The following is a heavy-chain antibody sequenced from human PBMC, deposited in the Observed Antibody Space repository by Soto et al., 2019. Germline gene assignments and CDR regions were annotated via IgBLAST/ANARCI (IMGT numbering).Heavy chain of an antibody. CDR1: GVTFSSYA. V-gene: IGHV1-69*13. Sequence: SVKVSCKDSGVTFSSYAISWVRQAPGQGLEWMGGIIPIFHTANYAQRFQGRATITADESTSTAYMELSSLRSEDTAVYYCARDQVLLWFGESPVGMDVWGQGTTVTVSS. D-gene: IGHD3-10*01. CDR2: IIPIFHTA. CDR3: ARDQVLLWFGESPVGMDV. J-gene: IGHJ6*02.